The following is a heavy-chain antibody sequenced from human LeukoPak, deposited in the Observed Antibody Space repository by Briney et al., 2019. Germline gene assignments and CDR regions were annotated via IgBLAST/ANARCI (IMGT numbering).Heavy chain of an antibody. CDR1: GFTFSSYS. CDR2: ISSSSSYI. D-gene: IGHD3-9*01. V-gene: IGHV3-21*01. Sequence: GGSLRLSFAASGFTFSSYSMNWVRQAPGKGLEWVSSISSSSSYIYYADSVKGRFTISRDNSKNTLYLQMNSLRAEDTAVYYCARSGYYDILTGTSPYYYYYGMDVWGQGTTVTVSS. CDR3: ARSGYYDILTGTSPYYYYYGMDV. J-gene: IGHJ6*02.